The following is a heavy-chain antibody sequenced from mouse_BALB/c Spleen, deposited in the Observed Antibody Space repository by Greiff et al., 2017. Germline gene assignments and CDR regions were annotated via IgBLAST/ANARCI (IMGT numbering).Heavy chain of an antibody. J-gene: IGHJ3*01. CDR3: AREDYYGSSSGFAY. Sequence: VQLQQSGPELVKPGASVKISCKASGYSFTGYFMNWVMQSHGKSLEWIGRINPYNGDTFYNQKFKGKATLTVDKSSSTAHMELRSLASEDSAVYYCAREDYYGSSSGFAYWGQGTLVTVSA. CDR1: GYSFTGYF. D-gene: IGHD1-1*01. CDR2: INPYNGDT. V-gene: IGHV1-20*02.